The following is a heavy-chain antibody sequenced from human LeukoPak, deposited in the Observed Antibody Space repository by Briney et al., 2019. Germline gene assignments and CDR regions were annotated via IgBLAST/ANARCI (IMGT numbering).Heavy chain of an antibody. CDR1: GGTFSSYA. V-gene: IGHV1-69*05. CDR2: IIPIFGTA. J-gene: IGHJ4*02. D-gene: IGHD3-22*01. Sequence: VASAKVSCKASGGTFSSYAISWVRQAPGQGLEWMGGIIPIFGTANYAQKFQGRVTITTDESTSTAYMELSSLRSEDTAVYYCARANYYDSSGYFLFDYWGQGTLVTVSS. CDR3: ARANYYDSSGYFLFDY.